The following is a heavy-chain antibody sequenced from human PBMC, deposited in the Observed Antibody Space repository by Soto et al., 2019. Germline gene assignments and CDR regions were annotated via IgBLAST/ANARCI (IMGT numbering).Heavy chain of an antibody. D-gene: IGHD1-26*01. CDR1: GDRVSSSSAA. Sequence: QVQLQQSGPGLVKPSQALSLTCFISGDRVSSSSAAWNWIRQSPSRGLEWLGRTYYRSKWYNDYAVSVKSRITISADASKNQFSLHRNSVTPEDTAVYYCARGWAFGYWGQGTLVTVSA. CDR3: ARGWAFGY. CDR2: TYYRSKWYN. V-gene: IGHV6-1*01. J-gene: IGHJ4*02.